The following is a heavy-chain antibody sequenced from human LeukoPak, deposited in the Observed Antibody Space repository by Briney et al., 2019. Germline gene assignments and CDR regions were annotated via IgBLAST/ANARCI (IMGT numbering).Heavy chain of an antibody. Sequence: GGSLRLSCAASGFTFSSYAMHWVRQAPGKGLEWVAVISYDGSNKYYADSVKGRFTISRDNSKNTPYLQMNSLRAEDTAVYYCARDDRGYFQHWGQGTLVTVSS. CDR2: ISYDGSNK. J-gene: IGHJ1*01. CDR1: GFTFSSYA. V-gene: IGHV3-30-3*01. D-gene: IGHD3-10*01. CDR3: ARDDRGYFQH.